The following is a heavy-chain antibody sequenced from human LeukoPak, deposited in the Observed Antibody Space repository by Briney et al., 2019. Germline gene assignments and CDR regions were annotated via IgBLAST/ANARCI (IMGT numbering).Heavy chain of an antibody. D-gene: IGHD6-19*01. CDR1: GYTFTSYA. V-gene: IGHV1-69*13. CDR2: IIPIFGTA. CDR3: ARGDRIAVAGTCNY. Sequence: GASVKVSCKASGYTFTSYAISWVRQAPGQGLEWMGGIIPIFGTANYAQKFQGRVTITADESTSTAYMELSSLRSEDTAVYYCARGDRIAVAGTCNYWGQGTLVTVSS. J-gene: IGHJ4*02.